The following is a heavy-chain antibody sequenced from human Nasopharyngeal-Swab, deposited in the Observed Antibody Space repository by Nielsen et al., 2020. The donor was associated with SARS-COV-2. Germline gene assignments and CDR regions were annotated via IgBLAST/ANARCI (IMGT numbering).Heavy chain of an antibody. CDR2: ISGNGGTT. V-gene: IGHV3-23*01. J-gene: IGHJ6*02. D-gene: IGHD1-26*01. CDR3: AKEGGGGNYLYYYYYGMDV. Sequence: VRQMPGKGLEWVSVISGNGGTTYYADSVKGRFTISRDNSQNTLFLQMNSLRAEDTAVYYCAKEGGGGNYLYYYYYGMDVWGQGTTVTVS.